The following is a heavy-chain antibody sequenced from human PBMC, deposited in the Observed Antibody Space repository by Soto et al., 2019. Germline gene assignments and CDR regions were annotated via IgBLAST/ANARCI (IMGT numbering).Heavy chain of an antibody. J-gene: IGHJ4*02. V-gene: IGHV1-18*04. Sequence: QVQLVQSGAEVKRPGASVKVSCKASGYTFTTYGFNWVRQAPGQGLEWMGWISPYNGDTNYAQNFQGRVTPTTDTSTSTAYMELRSLTSDDTAVYYCARTPRAQMIVLEAATRFDYWGQGTLVTVSS. CDR3: ARTPRAQMIVLEAATRFDY. D-gene: IGHD2-15*01. CDR1: GYTFTTYG. CDR2: ISPYNGDT.